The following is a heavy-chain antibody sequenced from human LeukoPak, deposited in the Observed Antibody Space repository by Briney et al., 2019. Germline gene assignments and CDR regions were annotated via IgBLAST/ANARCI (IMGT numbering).Heavy chain of an antibody. CDR2: IWYDGSNK. V-gene: IGHV3-33*01. Sequence: GGSLRLSCAASGFTFSSYGMHWVRQAPGKGLEWVAVIWYDGSNKYYADSVKGRFTISRDNSKNTLYLQMNSLRAEDTAVYYCARDNRGFGELFYYWGQGTLVTVSS. CDR1: GFTFSSYG. CDR3: ARDNRGFGELFYY. D-gene: IGHD3-10*01. J-gene: IGHJ4*02.